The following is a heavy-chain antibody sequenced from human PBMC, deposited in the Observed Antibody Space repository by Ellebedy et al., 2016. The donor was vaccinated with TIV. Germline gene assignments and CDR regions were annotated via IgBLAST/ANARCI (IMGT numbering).Heavy chain of an antibody. CDR2: INPNSGKT. Sequence: AASVKVSCKTSGYSFLSYDIFWVLQAPGQGLEWVGRINPNSGKTDYAQKFQTRITLTRDTSVSTAYLELSSLMSEDTAMYYCARGGPAASTAFDYWGQGALVTVSS. J-gene: IGHJ4*02. V-gene: IGHV1-8*01. CDR3: ARGGPAASTAFDY. CDR1: GYSFLSYD. D-gene: IGHD4-17*01.